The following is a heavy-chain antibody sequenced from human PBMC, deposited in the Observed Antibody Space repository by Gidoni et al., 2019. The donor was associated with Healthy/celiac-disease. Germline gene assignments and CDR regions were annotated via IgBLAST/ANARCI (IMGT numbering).Heavy chain of an antibody. CDR1: GGSISSGGYY. Sequence: QVQLQESGPGLVKPSQTLSLTCTVPGGSISSGGYYWSWIRQHPGKGLEWIGYIYYSGSTYYNPSLKSRVTISVDTSKNQFSLKLSSVTAADTAVYYCARDQNYDILTGPERRDAFDIWGQGTMVTVSS. D-gene: IGHD3-9*01. J-gene: IGHJ3*02. CDR2: IYYSGST. V-gene: IGHV4-31*03. CDR3: ARDQNYDILTGPERRDAFDI.